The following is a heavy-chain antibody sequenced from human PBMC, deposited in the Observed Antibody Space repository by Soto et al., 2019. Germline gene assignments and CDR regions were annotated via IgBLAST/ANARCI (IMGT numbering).Heavy chain of an antibody. CDR3: ARVVDYWDPYYYYGMDV. V-gene: IGHV3-21*01. Sequence: EVQLVESGGGLVKPGGSLRLSCAASGFTFSSYSMNWVRQAPGKGLEWVSSISCSTSYIYYADSVKGRFTISRDNAKNPRHLQMNSLRAAETAVYYWARVVDYWDPYYYYGMDVWGQGTTVTVSS. CDR1: GFTFSSYS. D-gene: IGHD2-15*01. J-gene: IGHJ6*02. CDR2: ISCSTSYI.